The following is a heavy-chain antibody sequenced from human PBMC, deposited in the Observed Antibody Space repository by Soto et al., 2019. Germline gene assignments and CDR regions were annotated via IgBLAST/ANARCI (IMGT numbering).Heavy chain of an antibody. V-gene: IGHV4-4*07. J-gene: IGHJ6*02. D-gene: IGHD3-22*01. CDR1: GGSIRDYY. Sequence: QVQLQESGPGLVKPSETLSVTCSVSGGSIRDYYWSWIRQPAGKGLEWIGRMYISGSTKYNPSLKSRVTMSADTSVNQFSLTLISVTAADTATYYCARMYNSGFYRPEGDYYFYGMDVWGQGTTVTVS. CDR2: MYISGST. CDR3: ARMYNSGFYRPEGDYYFYGMDV.